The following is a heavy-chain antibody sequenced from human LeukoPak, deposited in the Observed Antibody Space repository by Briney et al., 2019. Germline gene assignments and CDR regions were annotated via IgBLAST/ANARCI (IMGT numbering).Heavy chain of an antibody. J-gene: IGHJ4*02. D-gene: IGHD5-18*01. CDR1: GYTFTGYY. CDR3: ARALPPGYSYGY. V-gene: IGHV1-2*02. CDR2: INPNSGGT. Sequence: ASVKVSCKASGYTFTGYYMHWVRQAPGQGLEWMGWINPNSGGTNYAQKFQGRVTMTRDTSISTAYMELSRLRSDDTAVYHCARALPPGYSYGYWGQGTLVTVSS.